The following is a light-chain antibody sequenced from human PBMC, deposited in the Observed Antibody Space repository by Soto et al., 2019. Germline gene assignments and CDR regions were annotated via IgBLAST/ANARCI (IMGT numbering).Light chain of an antibody. Sequence: YELTQPLSVSVALGQTARITCRGNNIGSQTGHWYQQKPGQAPVLVIHTDSNRASGLPEPFSGSNSGNTATLTISRAQAEDESDYYCQVWDSNTGVFGGGTKLTVL. CDR1: NIGSQT. J-gene: IGLJ3*02. CDR2: TDS. CDR3: QVWDSNTGV. V-gene: IGLV3-9*01.